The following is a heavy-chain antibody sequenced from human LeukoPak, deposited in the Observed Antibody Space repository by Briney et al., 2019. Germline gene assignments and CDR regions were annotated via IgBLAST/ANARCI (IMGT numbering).Heavy chain of an antibody. CDR1: GGSFSGYY. CDR2: INHSGST. Sequence: SETLSLTCAVYGGSFSGYYWSWIRQPTGKGLEWIGEINHSGSTNYNPSLKSRVTISVDTSKNQFSLKLSSVTAADTAVYYCARVGGADFWSGYLRGPYFDYWGQGTLVTVSS. J-gene: IGHJ4*02. V-gene: IGHV4-34*01. CDR3: ARVGGADFWSGYLRGPYFDY. D-gene: IGHD3-3*01.